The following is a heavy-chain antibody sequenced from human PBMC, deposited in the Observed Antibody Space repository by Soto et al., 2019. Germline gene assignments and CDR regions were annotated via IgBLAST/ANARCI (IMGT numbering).Heavy chain of an antibody. J-gene: IGHJ6*02. D-gene: IGHD3-3*01. Sequence: SVKVSCKAPGGTFSSYAISWVRQAPGQGLEWMGGIIPIFGTANYAQKFQGRVTITADESTSTAYMELSSLRSEDTAVYYCARPTQRAYDLPGQTNYYYYGMDVWGQGTTVTVSS. CDR1: GGTFSSYA. CDR3: ARPTQRAYDLPGQTNYYYYGMDV. V-gene: IGHV1-69*13. CDR2: IIPIFGTA.